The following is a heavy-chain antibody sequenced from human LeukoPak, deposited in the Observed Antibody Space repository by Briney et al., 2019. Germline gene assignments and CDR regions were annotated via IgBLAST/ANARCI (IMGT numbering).Heavy chain of an antibody. J-gene: IGHJ4*02. CDR1: GYTFTGYY. V-gene: IGHV1-2*02. CDR3: ARDDNYGSGQPDD. D-gene: IGHD3-10*01. CDR2: INPNSGGT. Sequence: ASVKVSCKASGYTFTGYYMHWVRQAPGQGLEWMGWINPNSGGTNYAQKFQSRVTMTRDTSISTAYMELSRLRADDTAVYYCARDDNYGSGQPDDWGQGTVVTVSS.